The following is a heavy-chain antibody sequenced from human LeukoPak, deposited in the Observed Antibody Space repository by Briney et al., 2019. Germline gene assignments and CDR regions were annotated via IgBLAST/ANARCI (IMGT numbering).Heavy chain of an antibody. CDR2: ISYDGSNK. Sequence: GGSLRLSCAASGFTFSSYAMHWVRQAPGKGLEWVAVISYDGSNKYYADSVKGRFTISRDNSKNTLYLQMNSLRVEDTAVYYCARGAVAGILFYYFDNWGQGTLVTVSS. CDR1: GFTFSSYA. J-gene: IGHJ4*02. CDR3: ARGAVAGILFYYFDN. D-gene: IGHD6-19*01. V-gene: IGHV3-30-3*01.